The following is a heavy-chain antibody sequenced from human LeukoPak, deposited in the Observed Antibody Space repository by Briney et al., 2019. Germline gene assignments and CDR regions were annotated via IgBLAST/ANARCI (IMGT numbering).Heavy chain of an antibody. Sequence: GALVKVSCKASGYTFTSYGISWVRQAPGQGLEWMGWISAYNGNANYAQKLQGRVTMTTDTSTSTAYMELRSLRSDDTAVYYCARDLWFGEHDAFDVWGQGTMVTVSS. V-gene: IGHV1-18*01. J-gene: IGHJ3*01. CDR3: ARDLWFGEHDAFDV. CDR1: GYTFTSYG. CDR2: ISAYNGNA. D-gene: IGHD3-10*01.